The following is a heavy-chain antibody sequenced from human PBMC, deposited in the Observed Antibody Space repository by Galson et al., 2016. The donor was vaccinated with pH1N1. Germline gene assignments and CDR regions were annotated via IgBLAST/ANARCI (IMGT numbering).Heavy chain of an antibody. V-gene: IGHV3-64*04. D-gene: IGHD6-6*01. CDR1: GITFSGDA. Sequence: SLRLSCAASGITFSGDAMHWVRQAPGKGLQYVSAISGDGVGIYYADSVKGRFTISRDNSKNSLYLQMNSLRVEDTAVYFCVNSIPVRPFGDWGQGTLVTVSS. CDR3: VNSIPVRPFGD. J-gene: IGHJ1*01. CDR2: ISGDGVGI.